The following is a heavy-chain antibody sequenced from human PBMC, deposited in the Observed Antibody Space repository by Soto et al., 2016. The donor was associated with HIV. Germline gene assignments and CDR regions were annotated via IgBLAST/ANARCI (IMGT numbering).Heavy chain of an antibody. CDR1: GGTFKGPF. CDR2: INHIRGA. CDR3: GRVGHTLVRGVIKV. J-gene: IGHJ4*02. D-gene: IGHD3-10*01. V-gene: IGHV4-34*02. Sequence: QLQLQQWGAGLLKSSETLSLTCAVYGGTFKGPFWTWIRQSPTKGLEWIGEINHIRGANYNPSLGSRVTISIDTSKNQFSLQLTSVTAADTAVYYCGRVGHTLVRGVIKVWGQGTLVTVSS.